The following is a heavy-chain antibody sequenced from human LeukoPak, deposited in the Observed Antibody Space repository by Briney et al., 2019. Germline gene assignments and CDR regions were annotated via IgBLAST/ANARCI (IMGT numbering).Heavy chain of an antibody. CDR2: IYYSGST. J-gene: IGHJ4*02. V-gene: IGHV4-59*08. CDR1: GGSISSYY. D-gene: IGHD3-22*01. CDR3: ARFSGYFDY. Sequence: SETLSLTCTVSGGSISSYYWTWIRQPPGKGLEWIGYIYYSGSTNYNPSLKSRVTISVDTSKNQFSLKLSSVTAADTAVYYCARFSGYFDYWGQGTLVTVSS.